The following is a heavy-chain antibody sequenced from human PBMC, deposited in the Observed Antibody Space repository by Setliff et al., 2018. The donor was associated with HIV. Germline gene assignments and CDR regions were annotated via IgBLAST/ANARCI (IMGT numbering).Heavy chain of an antibody. CDR3: ATLNCPSGRCPQYNYYYYMDV. D-gene: IGHD1-26*01. Sequence: ASVKVSCKASGYTFTSYYMHWVRQAPGQGLEWMGIINPSGGSTSYAQKFQGRVTMTRDTSRSTVYMELSSLRSEDTAVYYCATLNCPSGRCPQYNYYYYMDVWGKGTTVTVSS. CDR1: GYTFTSYY. J-gene: IGHJ6*03. CDR2: INPSGGST. V-gene: IGHV1-46*01.